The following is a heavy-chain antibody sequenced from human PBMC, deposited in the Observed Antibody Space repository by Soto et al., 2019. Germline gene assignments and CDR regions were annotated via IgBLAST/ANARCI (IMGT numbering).Heavy chain of an antibody. CDR3: ATTDSSGYFWIGVYYGMDV. D-gene: IGHD3-22*01. J-gene: IGHJ6*02. CDR1: GGTFSSYA. CDR2: IIPIFGTA. Sequence: PGPQVKVSCKASGGTFSSYAISWVRQAPGQGLEWMGGIIPIFGTANYAQKFQGRVTITADKSTSTAYMELSSLRSEDTAVYYCATTDSSGYFWIGVYYGMDVWGQGTTVTVSS. V-gene: IGHV1-69*06.